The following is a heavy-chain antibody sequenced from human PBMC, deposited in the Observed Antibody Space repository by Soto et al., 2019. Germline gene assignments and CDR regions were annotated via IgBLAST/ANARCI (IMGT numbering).Heavy chain of an antibody. Sequence: SETQSLTCTVSGGSIRSYYWSWIRQPPGKGLEWIGYIYYSGSTNYNPSLKSRVTISVDTSKNQFSLKLSSVTAADTAVYYCASQAPTDSGYDYGGSYYYYYYMDVWGKGTTVTVSS. J-gene: IGHJ6*03. V-gene: IGHV4-59*08. CDR1: GGSIRSYY. D-gene: IGHD5-12*01. CDR2: IYYSGST. CDR3: ASQAPTDSGYDYGGSYYYYYYMDV.